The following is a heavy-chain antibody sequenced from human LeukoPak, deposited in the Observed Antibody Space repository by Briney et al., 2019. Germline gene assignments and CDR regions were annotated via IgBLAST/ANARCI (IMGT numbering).Heavy chain of an antibody. Sequence: GASVKVSCKASGYIFIDYYMYWVRQAPGQGLEWMGWINPNSGDTKYAQKFQGRVTMTRDTSISTAYMELSRLRSDDTAVYYCARGFYGDYYYYGMDVWGQGTLVTVPS. CDR3: ARGFYGDYYYYGMDV. V-gene: IGHV1-2*02. D-gene: IGHD4-17*01. J-gene: IGHJ6*02. CDR1: GYIFIDYY. CDR2: INPNSGDT.